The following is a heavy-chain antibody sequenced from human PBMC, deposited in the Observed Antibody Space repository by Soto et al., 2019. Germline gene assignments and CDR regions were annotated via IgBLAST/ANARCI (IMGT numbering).Heavy chain of an antibody. CDR1: GGSFSGYY. D-gene: IGHD3-10*01. CDR2: INHSGST. J-gene: IGHJ3*02. CDR3: ASRGYYYGSGSMDDAFDI. Sequence: SETLSLTCAVYGGSFSGYYWSWIRQPPGKGLEWIGEINHSGSTNYNPSLKSRVTISVDTSKNQFSLKLSSVTAADTAVYYCASRGYYYGSGSMDDAFDIWGQGTMVTVSS. V-gene: IGHV4-34*01.